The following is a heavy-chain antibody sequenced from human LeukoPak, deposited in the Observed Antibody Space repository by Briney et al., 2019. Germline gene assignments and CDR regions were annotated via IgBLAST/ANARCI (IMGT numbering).Heavy chain of an antibody. CDR1: GFNFYDYA. V-gene: IGHV3-9*01. CDR3: TRRAARWQFDL. D-gene: IGHD5-24*01. CDR2: INWKTGNG. Sequence: GGSLRLSCAVSGFNFYDYAMQWVRHAPGRGLEWVSGINWKTGNGIYADSVKGRFTISRDNAKNSLYLQMSSLRAEDTALYYCTRRAARWQFDLWGRGTLLTVSS. J-gene: IGHJ2*01.